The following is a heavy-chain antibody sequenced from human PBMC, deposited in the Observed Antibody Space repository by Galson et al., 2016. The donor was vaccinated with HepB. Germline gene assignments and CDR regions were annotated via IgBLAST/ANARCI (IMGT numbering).Heavy chain of an antibody. CDR3: MSRSINYGFWSGSHVPDY. CDR2: IYSSGRT. V-gene: IGHV4-39*01. CDR1: GGSISSNTHY. D-gene: IGHD3-3*01. J-gene: IGHJ4*02. Sequence: SETLSLTCSVSGGSISSNTHYWGWIRQPPGKGLEWIATIYSSGRTYYNPSLKSRVTISIDTSKNQFSLQLGSLTAADTAVFYCMSRSINYGFWSGSHVPDYWGQGTLVTVSS.